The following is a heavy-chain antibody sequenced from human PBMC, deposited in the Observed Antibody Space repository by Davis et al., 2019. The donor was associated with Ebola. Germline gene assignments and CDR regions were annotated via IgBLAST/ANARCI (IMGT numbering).Heavy chain of an antibody. J-gene: IGHJ3*01. CDR2: ISGSGGST. D-gene: IGHD3-22*01. Sequence: PGGSLRLSCAASGFTFSSYAMSWVRQAPGKGLEWVSAISGSGGSTYYAGSVKGRFTTSRDNSKSTLHLQMNSLRAEDTAIYYCARSDTYYYDTEDVWGQGTVVTVSS. CDR1: GFTFSSYA. CDR3: ARSDTYYYDTEDV. V-gene: IGHV3-23*01.